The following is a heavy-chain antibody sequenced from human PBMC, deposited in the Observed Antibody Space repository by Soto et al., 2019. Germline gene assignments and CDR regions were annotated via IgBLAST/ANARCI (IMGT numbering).Heavy chain of an antibody. V-gene: IGHV1-2*02. CDR2: INPDSGGT. D-gene: IGHD3-22*01. Sequence: ASVKVSCKASGYTFTGYYMHWLRQAPGPGIEGMGWINPDSGGTKSAQKSQGRVTMTRDTSISTAYMELSRLRSDDTAVYYCARRKGDYYDSSGYHYYFDYWGQGTLVTVSS. CDR3: ARRKGDYYDSSGYHYYFDY. CDR1: GYTFTGYY. J-gene: IGHJ4*02.